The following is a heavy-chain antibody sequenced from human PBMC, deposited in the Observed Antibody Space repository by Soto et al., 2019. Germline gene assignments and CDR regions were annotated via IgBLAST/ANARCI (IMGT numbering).Heavy chain of an antibody. CDR3: ARGIPGGSLPNVYYYYYMDV. J-gene: IGHJ6*03. CDR2: INHSGST. Sequence: SETLSLTCAVYGGSFSGYYWSWIRQPPGKGLEWIGEINHSGSTNYNPSLKSRVTISVDTSKNQFSLKLSSVTAADTAVYYCARGIPGGSLPNVYYYYYMDVWGKGTTVTVSS. V-gene: IGHV4-34*01. CDR1: GGSFSGYY. D-gene: IGHD3-10*01.